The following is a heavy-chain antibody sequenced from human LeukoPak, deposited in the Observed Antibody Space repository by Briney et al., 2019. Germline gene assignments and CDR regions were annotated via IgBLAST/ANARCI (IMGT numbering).Heavy chain of an antibody. CDR2: INPNSGGT. Sequence: ASVKVSCKASGYTFTGYYMHWVRQAPGQGLEWMGWINPNSGGTNYAQKFQGRVTMTRDTSISTAYMELSRLRSDDTAVYYCASAGSITIVRDDIDYWGQGTLVTVSS. V-gene: IGHV1-2*02. CDR1: GYTFTGYY. CDR3: ASAGSITIVRDDIDY. D-gene: IGHD3-10*01. J-gene: IGHJ4*02.